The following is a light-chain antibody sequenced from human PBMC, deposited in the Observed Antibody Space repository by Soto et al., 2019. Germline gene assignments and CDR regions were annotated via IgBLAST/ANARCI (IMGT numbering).Light chain of an antibody. CDR2: EGT. V-gene: IGLV2-14*02. Sequence: QSALTQPASVSGSPGQSINISCTGTSSDVVTYNLVSWYQQHPGKAPTVLIYEGTKRPSGVSNRFSGSKSGNTASLTVSGLQAEDEADYYCSSYAGSNSVVFGGGTKVTVL. J-gene: IGLJ2*01. CDR1: SSDVVTYNL. CDR3: SSYAGSNSVV.